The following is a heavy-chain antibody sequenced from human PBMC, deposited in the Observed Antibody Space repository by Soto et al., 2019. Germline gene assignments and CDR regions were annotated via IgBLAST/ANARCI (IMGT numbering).Heavy chain of an antibody. D-gene: IGHD6-13*01. CDR1: GFTFSSYA. V-gene: IGHV3-30-3*01. Sequence: PGGSLRLSCAASGFTFSSYAMHWVRQAPGKGLEWVAVISYDGSNKYYADSVKGRFTISRDNSKNTLYLQMNSLRAEDTAVYYCARDLEIAAAGTLYYYYYGMDVWGQGTTVTVSS. J-gene: IGHJ6*02. CDR3: ARDLEIAAAGTLYYYYYGMDV. CDR2: ISYDGSNK.